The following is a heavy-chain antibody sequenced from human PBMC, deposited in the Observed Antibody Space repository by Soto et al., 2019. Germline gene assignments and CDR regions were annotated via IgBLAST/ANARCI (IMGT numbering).Heavy chain of an antibody. CDR3: ARYGYGDTRFDY. Sequence: PSETLSLTCTVSGGSISSSSYYWAWIRQPPGKGLGWIGSIYYSGSTYYNPSLKSRVTISVDTSKNQFSLKLSSVTAADTAVYYCARYGYGDTRFDYWGQGTLVTVSS. D-gene: IGHD4-17*01. V-gene: IGHV4-39*01. CDR1: GGSISSSSYY. J-gene: IGHJ4*02. CDR2: IYYSGST.